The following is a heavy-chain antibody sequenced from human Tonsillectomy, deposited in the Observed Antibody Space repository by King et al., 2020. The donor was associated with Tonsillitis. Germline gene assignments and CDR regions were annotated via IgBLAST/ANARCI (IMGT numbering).Heavy chain of an antibody. Sequence: VQLVESGGGLVQPGGSLRLSCAASGFTFSSYAMSWVRQAPGKGLEWVVAISGSGGGTSYADSVKGRFTSTRDNSKNTLYLQMNSLRAEDTAVYYCAKVLSIAVAGKLDYWGQGTLVTVSS. D-gene: IGHD6-19*01. CDR3: AKVLSIAVAGKLDY. CDR2: ISGSGGGT. CDR1: GFTFSSYA. J-gene: IGHJ4*02. V-gene: IGHV3-23*04.